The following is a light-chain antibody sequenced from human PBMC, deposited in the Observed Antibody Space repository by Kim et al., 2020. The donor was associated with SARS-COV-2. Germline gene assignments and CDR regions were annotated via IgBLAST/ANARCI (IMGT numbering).Light chain of an antibody. CDR1: QSVRSSY. CDR3: QQYGNSPLLT. Sequence: EIVLTQSPGTLSLSPGERATLSCRASQSVRSSYLAWYQQKPGQAPRLLIYGASSRATGIPDRFSGSGSGTDFSLTVSRLEPEDSAVYYCQQYGNSPLLTFGGGTKVDIK. V-gene: IGKV3-20*01. CDR2: GAS. J-gene: IGKJ4*01.